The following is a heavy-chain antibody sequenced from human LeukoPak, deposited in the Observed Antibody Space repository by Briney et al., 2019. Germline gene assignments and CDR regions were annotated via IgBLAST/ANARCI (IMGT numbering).Heavy chain of an antibody. CDR3: ARWRSQLRLGELSSHYFDY. CDR2: INHSGST. J-gene: IGHJ4*02. D-gene: IGHD3-16*02. Sequence: PSETLSLTCAVYGGSFSGYYWSWIRQPPGKGLEWIGEINHSGSTNHNPSLKSRVTISVDTSKNQFSLKLSSVTAADTAVYYCARWRSQLRLGELSSHYFDYWGQGTLVTVSS. CDR1: GGSFSGYY. V-gene: IGHV4-34*01.